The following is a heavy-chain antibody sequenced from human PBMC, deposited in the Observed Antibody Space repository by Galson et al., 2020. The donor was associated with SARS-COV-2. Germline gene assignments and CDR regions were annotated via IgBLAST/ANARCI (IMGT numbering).Heavy chain of an antibody. Sequence: GGSLRLSCAVSGFTFTNYAWHWVRQAPGKGLEWVSTISGSGDSLYYADSARGRFTISRDISKNTLDLQMNSLRVEDTAVYFCAKERGGIMYYYGMDVWGQGTTVTVSS. CDR1: GFTFTNYA. D-gene: IGHD3-16*01. J-gene: IGHJ6*02. CDR2: ISGSGDSL. V-gene: IGHV3-23*01. CDR3: AKERGGIMYYYGMDV.